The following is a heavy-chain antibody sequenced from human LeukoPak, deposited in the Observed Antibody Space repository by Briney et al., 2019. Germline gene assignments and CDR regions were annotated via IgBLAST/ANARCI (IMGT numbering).Heavy chain of an antibody. V-gene: IGHV4-31*03. Sequence: SQTLSLTCTVSGGSISSGGYYWSWIRQYPGKGLEWLGYIYYSGSTYYNPSLKSRVTISVDTSKNQFSLKLSSVTAADTAVYYCARDRNYYGMDVWGQGTTVTVSS. CDR1: GGSISSGGYY. CDR2: IYYSGST. CDR3: ARDRNYYGMDV. J-gene: IGHJ6*02.